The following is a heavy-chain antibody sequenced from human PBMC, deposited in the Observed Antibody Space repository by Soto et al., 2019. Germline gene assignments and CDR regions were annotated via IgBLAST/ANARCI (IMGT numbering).Heavy chain of an antibody. CDR1: GYTFSNYG. CDR3: ARIEGVAGAPCYYYMDV. V-gene: IGHV1-18*01. CDR2: ISAYNGDT. Sequence: QVQLVQSGAEVKKPGASVKVSCKASGYTFSNYGITWVRQAPGQGLEWMGWISAYNGDTNYAQKLQGRVNLMTDTSTSTAYVELRSLRSDAPAVYFCARIEGVAGAPCYYYMDVWGKGTAVTVSS. J-gene: IGHJ6*03. D-gene: IGHD6-19*01.